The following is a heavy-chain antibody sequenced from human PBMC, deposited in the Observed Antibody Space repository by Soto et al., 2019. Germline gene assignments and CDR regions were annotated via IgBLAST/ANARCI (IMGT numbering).Heavy chain of an antibody. D-gene: IGHD5-12*01. CDR2: FYYTGST. J-gene: IGHJ4*02. V-gene: IGHV4-61*03. CDR1: GGSVSSEHYY. CDR3: AGGTDGKKVAY. Sequence: PSETLSLTCTVSGGSVSSEHYYWNWIRQPPGKGLEWIGYFYYTGSTNYNPSLESRLTMSVDMSKNHFSLKLSSVTAADTAVYYCAGGTDGKKVAYWGQGTLVPVSS.